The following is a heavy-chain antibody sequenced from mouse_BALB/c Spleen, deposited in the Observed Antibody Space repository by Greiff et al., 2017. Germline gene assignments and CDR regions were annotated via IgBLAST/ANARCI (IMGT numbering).Heavy chain of an antibody. J-gene: IGHJ2*01. CDR1: GFTFSDYY. CDR3: ARDGGDYFDY. V-gene: IGHV5-4*02. CDR2: ISDGGSYT. Sequence: EVQLVESGGGLVKPGGSLKLSCAASGFTFSDYYMYWVRQTPEKRLEWVATISDGGSYTYYPDSVKGRFTISRDNAKNNLYLQMSSLESEDTAMYYCARDGGDYFDYWGQGTTLTVSS.